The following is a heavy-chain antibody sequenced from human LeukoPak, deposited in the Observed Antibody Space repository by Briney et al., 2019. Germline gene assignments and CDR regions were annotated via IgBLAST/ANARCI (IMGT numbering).Heavy chain of an antibody. CDR2: INPSGGST. CDR3: ARVAAEVVGVPGAIGFGWLRRDYYYMDV. V-gene: IGHV1-46*01. J-gene: IGHJ6*03. CDR1: GYTFTSYY. D-gene: IGHD2-2*02. Sequence: ASVKASCKASGYTFTSYYMHWVRQAPGEGLEWMGIINPSGGSTSYAQKFQGRVTMTRDMSTSTVYMELSSLRSEDTAVYYCARVAAEVVGVPGAIGFGWLRRDYYYMDVWGKGTTVTVS.